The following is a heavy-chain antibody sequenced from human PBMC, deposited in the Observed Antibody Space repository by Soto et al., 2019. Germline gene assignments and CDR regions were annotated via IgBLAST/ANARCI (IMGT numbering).Heavy chain of an antibody. CDR2: IYWDDDK. D-gene: IGHD4-17*01. Sequence: QITLKESGPTLVKPTQTLTLTCTFSGFSLRNSGVGAGWIRQPPGKALEWLALIYWDDDKRYSPSLKSRLTTXKXXPKNQVVLTMTNMDPVDTATYYCAHLTTGGFYFDYWGQGTPVTVSS. CDR3: AHLTTGGFYFDY. V-gene: IGHV2-5*02. J-gene: IGHJ4*02. CDR1: GFSLRNSGVG.